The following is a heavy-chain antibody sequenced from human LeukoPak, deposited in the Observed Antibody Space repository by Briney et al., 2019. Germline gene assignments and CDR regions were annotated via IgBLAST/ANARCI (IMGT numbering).Heavy chain of an antibody. CDR3: ARDPGVPTPLDY. Sequence: GGSLRLSCVASGFTFSDYWIHWVRQAPGKGLVWVSRITYDGDNTEYADSVRGRFTTSRDNAKNTVYLQLNSLRAEDTAVYYCARDPGVPTPLDYWGQGALVTVSS. CDR1: GFTFSDYW. CDR2: ITYDGDNT. D-gene: IGHD3-10*01. J-gene: IGHJ4*02. V-gene: IGHV3-74*03.